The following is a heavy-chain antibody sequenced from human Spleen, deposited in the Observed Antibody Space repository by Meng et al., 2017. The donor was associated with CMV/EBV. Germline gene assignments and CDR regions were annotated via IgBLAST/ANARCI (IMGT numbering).Heavy chain of an antibody. CDR1: GGSFSGYY. Sequence: SETLSLTCAVYGGSFSGYYWGWIRQPPGKGLEWIGSIYYSGSTYYNPSLKSRVTISVDTSKNQFSLKLSSVTAADTAVYYCARGNLRYCSGGSCGNWFDPWGQGTLVTVSS. V-gene: IGHV4-34*01. D-gene: IGHD2-15*01. J-gene: IGHJ5*02. CDR3: ARGNLRYCSGGSCGNWFDP. CDR2: IYYSGST.